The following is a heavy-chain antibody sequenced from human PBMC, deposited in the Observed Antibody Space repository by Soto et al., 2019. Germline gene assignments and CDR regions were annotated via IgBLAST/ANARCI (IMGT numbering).Heavy chain of an antibody. Sequence: EVQLVESGGGLEQPGRSLRLSCAASGFTFYEYAMHWVRQVPGKGLEWVSGISCNSASIDYADSVKGRFTISRDNADNAVYVQMERLRPEDTAVYYCVRAHLGGIVVITPTDHWGQGTLVTISS. D-gene: IGHD3-16*02. V-gene: IGHV3-9*01. CDR2: ISCNSASI. CDR1: GFTFYEYA. J-gene: IGHJ4*02. CDR3: VRAHLGGIVVITPTDH.